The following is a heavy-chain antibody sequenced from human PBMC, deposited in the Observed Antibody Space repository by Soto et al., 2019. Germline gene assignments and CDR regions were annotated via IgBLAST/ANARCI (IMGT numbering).Heavy chain of an antibody. D-gene: IGHD2-2*01. CDR3: ARRRDYIVLVPAAIGDYYYYGMDV. J-gene: IGHJ6*02. Sequence: GASVKVSCKASGGTFSSYAISWVRQAPGQGLEWMGGIIPIFGTANYAQKFQGRVTITADESTSTAYMELSSLRSEDTAVYYCARRRDYIVLVPAAIGDYYYYGMDVWGQGTTVTVSS. V-gene: IGHV1-69*13. CDR2: IIPIFGTA. CDR1: GGTFSSYA.